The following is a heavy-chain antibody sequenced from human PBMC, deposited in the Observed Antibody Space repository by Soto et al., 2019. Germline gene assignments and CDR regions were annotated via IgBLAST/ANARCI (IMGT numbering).Heavy chain of an antibody. CDR2: INAYNGNR. D-gene: IGHD1-26*01. Sequence: VASVKVSCKASGYTFTSYAISWVRQAPGQGVDGMGWINAYNGNRIYAQNLQGRATMTTDTYTTTAYMELRSLTSDDTAVYYCARDPFPGSGSYKHSHYGLDVWGQGTTVTVSS. J-gene: IGHJ6*02. CDR3: ARDPFPGSGSYKHSHYGLDV. CDR1: GYTFTSYA. V-gene: IGHV1-18*01.